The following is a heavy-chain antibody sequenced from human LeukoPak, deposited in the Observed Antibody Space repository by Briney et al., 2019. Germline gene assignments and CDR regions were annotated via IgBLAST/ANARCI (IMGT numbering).Heavy chain of an antibody. CDR2: ISGSGGTT. J-gene: IGHJ4*02. D-gene: IGHD1-26*01. CDR1: GFTFSSYA. CDR3: AKDSTSGIGMATY. Sequence: GGSLRLSCAASGFTFSSYAMSWVRQAPGKGLEWVSAISGSGGTTYYADSVKGRFTISRDNSKNTLYLQMNSLRAEDTAVYYCAKDSTSGIGMATYWGQGTLVTVSS. V-gene: IGHV3-23*01.